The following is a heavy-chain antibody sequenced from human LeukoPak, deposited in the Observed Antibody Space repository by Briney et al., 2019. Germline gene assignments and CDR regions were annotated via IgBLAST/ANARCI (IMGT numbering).Heavy chain of an antibody. CDR1: GFTFSTYS. D-gene: IGHD3-16*01. V-gene: IGHV3-48*01. CDR3: ARAEETTWGIDP. J-gene: IGHJ5*02. Sequence: GGSLRLSCAASGFTFSTYSMNWDRQAPGKGLEWLSYINGNGDEKYHADSIKGRFTVSRDNAKNSLYLQMHNLRAEDTAVYYCARAEETTWGIDPWGQGTLVTVSS. CDR2: INGNGDEK.